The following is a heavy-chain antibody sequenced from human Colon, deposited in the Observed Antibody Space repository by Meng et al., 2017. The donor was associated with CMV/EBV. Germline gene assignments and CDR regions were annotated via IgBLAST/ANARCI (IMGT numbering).Heavy chain of an antibody. CDR2: ISAYNGNT. V-gene: IGHV1-18*04. CDR1: GYTFTDYY. Sequence: QVQLVQSGAEVKKPGASVKVSCKASGYTFTDYYIHWVRQAPGQGLEWMGWISAYNGNTNYAQNFQGRLTVTTDTSTNTAYMELTRLRSDDTAVYFCARGGYISSWYVAPDYWGQGTLVTVSS. D-gene: IGHD6-13*01. CDR3: ARGGYISSWYVAPDY. J-gene: IGHJ4*02.